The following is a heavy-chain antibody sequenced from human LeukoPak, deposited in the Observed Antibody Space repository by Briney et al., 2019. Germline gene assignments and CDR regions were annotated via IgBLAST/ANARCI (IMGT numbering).Heavy chain of an antibody. V-gene: IGHV4-34*01. CDR2: INHSGST. Sequence: NPSETLSLTCAVYGGSFSGYYWSWIRQPPGKGLEWIGEINHSGSTNYNPSLKSRVTISVDTSKNQFSLKLSSVTAADTAVYYCARGPDSSIAARPGRSYDWGQGTLVTVSS. CDR3: ARGPDSSIAARPGRSYD. D-gene: IGHD6-6*01. J-gene: IGHJ4*02. CDR1: GGSFSGYY.